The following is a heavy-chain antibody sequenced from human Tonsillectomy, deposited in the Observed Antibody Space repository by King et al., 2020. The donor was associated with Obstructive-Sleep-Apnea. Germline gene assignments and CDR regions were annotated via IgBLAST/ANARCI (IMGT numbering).Heavy chain of an antibody. D-gene: IGHD6-13*01. V-gene: IGHV3-21*01. CDR3: ASAQAAAAPFDY. Sequence: VQLVESGGGLVKPGGSLRLSCAASGFTFSSYNMNWVRQAPGKGLEWVSSISSSSVFIYYADSVKDRFTISRDNAKSSLYLQMNSLRDEDTAVYYCASAQAAAAPFDYWGQGTLVTVSS. CDR2: ISSSSVFI. CDR1: GFTFSSYN. J-gene: IGHJ4*02.